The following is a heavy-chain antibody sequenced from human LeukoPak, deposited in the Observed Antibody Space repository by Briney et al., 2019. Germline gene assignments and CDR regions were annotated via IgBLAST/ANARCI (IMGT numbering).Heavy chain of an antibody. CDR2: ISSDGNNK. D-gene: IGHD3-22*01. CDR1: GFTFSSYG. J-gene: IGHJ4*02. Sequence: GGSLRLSCAASGFTFSSYGMHWVRQAPGKGLEWVAVISSDGNNKNYVDSVKGRFTFSRDNSKNTLYLQMNSLRAEDTAVYYCAKGNDIGGYYYPHLDYWGQGTLVTVSS. CDR3: AKGNDIGGYYYPHLDY. V-gene: IGHV3-30*18.